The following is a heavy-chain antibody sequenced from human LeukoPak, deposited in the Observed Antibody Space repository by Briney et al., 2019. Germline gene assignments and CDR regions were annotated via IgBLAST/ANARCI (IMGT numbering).Heavy chain of an antibody. CDR3: ARGDGSGTLGY. CDR1: GGTFSSYA. J-gene: IGHJ4*02. CDR2: ITPIFGTA. Sequence: SVKVSCKASGGTFSSYAITWVRQAPGQGLEWMGGITPIFGTANYAQKFQGRVTITADKSTSTAYMELSSLRSEDTAVYYCARGDGSGTLGYWGQGTLVTVSS. V-gene: IGHV1-69*06. D-gene: IGHD3-10*01.